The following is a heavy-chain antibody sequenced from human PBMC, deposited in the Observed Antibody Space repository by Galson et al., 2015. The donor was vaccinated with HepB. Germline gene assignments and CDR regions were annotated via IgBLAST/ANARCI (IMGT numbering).Heavy chain of an antibody. CDR3: MRDNMGRIAAAVPNWFDP. V-gene: IGHV1-69*13. J-gene: IGHJ5*02. CDR1: GGTFSSYG. Sequence: SVKVSCKASGGTFSSYGISWVRQAPGQGLEWMGGIIPTFGIANYAQKFQGRVTITADESTSTAYMELSSLRSEDTAVYYCMRDNMGRIAAAVPNWFDPWGQGTLVTVSS. D-gene: IGHD6-13*01. CDR2: IIPTFGIA.